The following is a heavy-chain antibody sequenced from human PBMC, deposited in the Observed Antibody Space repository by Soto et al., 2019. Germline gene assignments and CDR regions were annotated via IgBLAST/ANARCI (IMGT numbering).Heavy chain of an antibody. Sequence: QVQLVQSGAEVKKPGSSVKVSCKASGGTFSSYAINWVRQAPGQGLEWMGGIIPIFGTANYAQKFQGRVTMTADESTSTANMELSSLRSEDTAVYYCARARRDGYNRNWFDPWGQGTLVTVSS. V-gene: IGHV1-69*12. D-gene: IGHD5-12*01. CDR3: ARARRDGYNRNWFDP. J-gene: IGHJ5*02. CDR1: GGTFSSYA. CDR2: IIPIFGTA.